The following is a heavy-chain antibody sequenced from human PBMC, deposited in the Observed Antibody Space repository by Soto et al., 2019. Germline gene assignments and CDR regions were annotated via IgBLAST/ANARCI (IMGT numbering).Heavy chain of an antibody. CDR3: AREGRFLEWVYYYYYYGMDV. V-gene: IGHV3-11*05. CDR2: ISSSSSYT. J-gene: IGHJ6*02. Sequence: PGGSLRLSCAASGFTFGDYYMSWIRQAPGKGLEWVSYISSSSSYTNYADSVKGRFTISRDNAKNSLYLQMNSLRAEDTAVYYCAREGRFLEWVYYYYYYGMDVWGQGTTVTVSS. CDR1: GFTFGDYY. D-gene: IGHD3-3*01.